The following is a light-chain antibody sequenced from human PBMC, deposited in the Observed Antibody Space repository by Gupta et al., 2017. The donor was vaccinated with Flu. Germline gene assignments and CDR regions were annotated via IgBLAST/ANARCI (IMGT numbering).Light chain of an antibody. J-gene: IGLJ3*02. CDR3: QLWDSTFDHQGV. CDR1: NIGRKS. Sequence: SYVLTQPPSVSVAPGQTARITCEENNIGRKSVHWYQQKPGQAPAVVVFDDSDRPSGIPERFSGSNSGNTATLTISSVEAGDEADYYCQLWDSTFDHQGVFGGGTKLTVL. V-gene: IGLV3-21*02. CDR2: DDS.